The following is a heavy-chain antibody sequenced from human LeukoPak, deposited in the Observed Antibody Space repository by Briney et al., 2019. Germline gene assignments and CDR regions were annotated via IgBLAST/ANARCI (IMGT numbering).Heavy chain of an antibody. V-gene: IGHV3-30*03. Sequence: PGGSLRLSCAASGFTFSSYGMHWVRQAPGKGLEWVAVISYDGSNKYYADSVKGRFTISRDNSKNTLYLQTNSLRAEDTAVYYCRFRWDYWGQGTLLTVSS. CDR1: GFTFSSYG. D-gene: IGHD4-23*01. J-gene: IGHJ4*02. CDR3: RFRWDY. CDR2: ISYDGSNK.